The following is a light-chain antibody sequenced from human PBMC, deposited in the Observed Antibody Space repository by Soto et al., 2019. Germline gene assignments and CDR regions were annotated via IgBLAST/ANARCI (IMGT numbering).Light chain of an antibody. J-gene: IGKJ1*01. V-gene: IGKV1-6*01. CDR1: QGIRTE. Sequence: AIQMTQSPSSLYASVGDRVTITCRASQGIRTELGWYQQKPGKAPRLPIYGASTLQGGVPSRFSGGGSGTDVTLTISSLQPEDFATYYCLQDNSYPRTFGQGTKVEIK. CDR3: LQDNSYPRT. CDR2: GAS.